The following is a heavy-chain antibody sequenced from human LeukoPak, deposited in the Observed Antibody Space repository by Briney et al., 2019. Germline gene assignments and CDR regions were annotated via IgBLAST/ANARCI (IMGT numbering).Heavy chain of an antibody. CDR2: IKQEGSEK. CDR1: GFTFSSYW. D-gene: IGHD1-26*01. V-gene: IGHV3-7*03. J-gene: IGHJ4*02. CDR3: ASKWELLRGFDY. Sequence: GGSRRLSCAASGFTFSSYWMSWVRQAPEKGLKWVANIKQEGSEKYSVDSVKGRFTISGANAKNSLYLQMNNLRAEDTAVYYCASKWELLRGFDYWGQGALVTVSS.